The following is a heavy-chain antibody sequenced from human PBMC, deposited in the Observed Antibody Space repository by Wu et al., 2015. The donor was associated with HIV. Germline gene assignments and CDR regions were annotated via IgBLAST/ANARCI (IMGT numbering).Heavy chain of an antibody. V-gene: IGHV1-2*02. Sequence: QVQLVQSGAEMKKPGASVKVSCKASGYTFTGYYIHWVRQAPGQGLEWMGWINPNSGGTKYAQKFQGRVTMTRDTSISTAYMELSRLRSDDTAVYYCARGDGTAMAAGDYWGQGSLVTVSS. D-gene: IGHD5-18*01. CDR3: ARGDGTAMAAGDY. J-gene: IGHJ4*02. CDR2: INPNSGGT. CDR1: GYTFTGYY.